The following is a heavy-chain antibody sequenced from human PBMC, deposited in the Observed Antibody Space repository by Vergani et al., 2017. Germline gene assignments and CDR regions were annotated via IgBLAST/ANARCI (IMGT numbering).Heavy chain of an antibody. CDR3: ARGSGTTVTRYFDL. D-gene: IGHD4-17*01. CDR1: GGSVSSGSYY. J-gene: IGHJ2*01. CDR2: IYYRGST. V-gene: IGHV4-61*01. Sequence: QVQLQESGPGLVKPSETLSLTCTVSGGSVSSGSYYWSWIRQPPGKGLEWIGYIYYRGSTNYNPSLKSRVTISVDTSKNQFSLKLSSVTAADTAVYYCARGSGTTVTRYFDLWGRGTLVTVSS.